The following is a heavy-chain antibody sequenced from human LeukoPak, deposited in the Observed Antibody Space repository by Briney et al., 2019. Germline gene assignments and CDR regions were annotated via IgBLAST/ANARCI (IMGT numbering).Heavy chain of an antibody. J-gene: IGHJ3*01. CDR3: AKNHHSNSYHTDDAFDV. Sequence: PGGSLRLSCAASGFTFSSYAMHWVRQAPGKGLEWVAVISYDGSNKYYADSVKGRFTISRDNSKNTLYLQMNSLRAEDTAVYYCAKNHHSNSYHTDDAFDVWGQGTMVTVSS. CDR2: ISYDGSNK. CDR1: GFTFSSYA. V-gene: IGHV3-30*04. D-gene: IGHD2/OR15-2a*01.